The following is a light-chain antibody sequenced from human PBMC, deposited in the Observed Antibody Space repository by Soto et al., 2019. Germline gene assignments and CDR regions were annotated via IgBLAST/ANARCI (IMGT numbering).Light chain of an antibody. V-gene: IGKV3D-15*01. J-gene: IGKJ1*01. CDR1: QSVSSN. Sequence: EIVMTQSPATLSVSPGERATLSCRASQSVSSNLAWYQQKPGQAPRLLIYGASSRATGIPDRFSGSGSGTDFTLTISRLEPEDFATYYCQQDNSYSWTFGQGTKV. CDR2: GAS. CDR3: QQDNSYSWT.